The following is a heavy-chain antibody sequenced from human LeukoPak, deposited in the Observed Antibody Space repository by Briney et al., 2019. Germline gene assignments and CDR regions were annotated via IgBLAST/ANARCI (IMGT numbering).Heavy chain of an antibody. Sequence: VASVKVSCTASGYTFTSYGISWVRQAPGQGLEWMGWISGYNGNTNYAQKFQGRVTMTTDTSTNTAYMELRSLRSDDTAVYYCTREATGYSWFDPWGQGTLVTVSS. CDR3: TREATGYSWFDP. D-gene: IGHD3-9*01. V-gene: IGHV1-18*01. CDR1: GYTFTSYG. J-gene: IGHJ5*02. CDR2: ISGYNGNT.